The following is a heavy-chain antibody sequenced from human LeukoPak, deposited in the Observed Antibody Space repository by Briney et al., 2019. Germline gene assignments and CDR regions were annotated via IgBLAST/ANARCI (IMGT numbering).Heavy chain of an antibody. J-gene: IGHJ4*02. CDR2: ISYDGSNK. Sequence: GGSLRLSCAASGFTFSSYGMHWVRQAPGKGLEWVAVISYDGSNKYYADSVKGRFTISRDNSKNTLYLQMNSLRAEDTAVYYCAKDMDPAPDYWGQGTLVTVSS. D-gene: IGHD2-2*03. CDR1: GFTFSSYG. V-gene: IGHV3-30*18. CDR3: AKDMDPAPDY.